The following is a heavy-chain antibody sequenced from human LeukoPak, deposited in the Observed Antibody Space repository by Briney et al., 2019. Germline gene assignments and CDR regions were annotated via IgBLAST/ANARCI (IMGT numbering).Heavy chain of an antibody. CDR2: IGSDGGST. CDR3: ARDANEDTAMITAWFDP. CDR1: GFTFSGYW. D-gene: IGHD5-18*01. V-gene: IGHV3-74*03. Sequence: PGGSLRLSCTASGFTFSGYWMNWVRQAPGKGLVWVSRIGSDGGSTTYADSVKGRFTISRDNAKNTLYLQMNSLRAEDTAVYYCARDANEDTAMITAWFDPWGQGILVTVSS. J-gene: IGHJ5*02.